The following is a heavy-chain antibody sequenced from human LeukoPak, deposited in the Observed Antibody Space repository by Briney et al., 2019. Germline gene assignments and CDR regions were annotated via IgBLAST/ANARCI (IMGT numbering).Heavy chain of an antibody. V-gene: IGHV4-34*01. J-gene: IGHJ5*02. CDR3: ARGRYQPRFDP. CDR1: GGSFSGYY. CDR2: INHSGST. D-gene: IGHD2-2*01. Sequence: SETLSLTCAVYGGSFSGYYWSWIRQSPGKGLEWIGEINHSGSTNYNPSLTIRVTISVDTSKNQFSLKLTSVTAADTAVYYCARGRYQPRFDPWGQGTLVTVSS.